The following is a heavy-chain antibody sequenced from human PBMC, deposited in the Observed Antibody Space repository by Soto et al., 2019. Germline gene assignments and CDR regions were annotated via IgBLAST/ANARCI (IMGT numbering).Heavy chain of an antibody. CDR3: ARLVYDTRLNYMYFDF. Sequence: XETLSLTCAVAGFSLTSGSWWTWVRQSPQRGLEYIGEIFHDGTANYYPSFERRVAMSVDTSRNQFSLKLTSVTAADTAVYFCARLVYDTRLNYMYFDFWGQDTLVTVSS. CDR2: IFHDGTA. D-gene: IGHD3-10*01. CDR1: GFSLTSGSW. V-gene: IGHV4-4*01. J-gene: IGHJ4*02.